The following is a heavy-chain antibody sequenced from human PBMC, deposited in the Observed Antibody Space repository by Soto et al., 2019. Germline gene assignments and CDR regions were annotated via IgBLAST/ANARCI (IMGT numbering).Heavy chain of an antibody. CDR2: IYYSGST. D-gene: IGHD6-13*01. CDR1: GGSIISYY. J-gene: IGHJ5*02. V-gene: IGHV4-39*01. Sequence: SETLSLTCTVSGGSIISYYWGWIRQPPGKGLEWIGSIYYSGSTYYNPSLKSRVTISVDTSKNQFSLKLSSVTAADTAVYYCARPSPAAGTTWGQGTLVTSPQ. CDR3: ARPSPAAGTT.